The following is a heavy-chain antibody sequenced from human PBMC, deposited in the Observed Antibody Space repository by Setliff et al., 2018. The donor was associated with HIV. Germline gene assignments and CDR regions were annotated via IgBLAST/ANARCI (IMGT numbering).Heavy chain of an antibody. CDR2: IDPTGTYT. V-gene: IGHV3-23*05. J-gene: IGHJ4*02. CDR1: GLTLSTYS. D-gene: IGHD1-1*01. CDR3: ASARIPTGGTSTSFDF. Sequence: PGGSLRLSCAASGLTLSTYSMSWVRQAPGKGLQWVSAIDPTGTYTYYADAVKGRFTISRDNSKNTLFLQLNSLRPEDTAVYYCASARIPTGGTSTSFDFWGQGALVTVSS.